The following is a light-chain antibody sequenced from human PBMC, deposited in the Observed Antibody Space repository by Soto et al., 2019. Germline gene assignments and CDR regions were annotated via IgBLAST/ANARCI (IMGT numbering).Light chain of an antibody. CDR2: WAS. CDR3: QQYYSTHPEWT. CDR1: QSVLYSSNNKNY. J-gene: IGKJ1*01. Sequence: DIVMTQSPDSLAVSLGERATINCKSSQSVLYSSNNKNYLAWYQQKPGQPPKLLIYWASTRESGVPDRFSGSGSGTDFTLTISSLQAEDVAVYYCQQYYSTHPEWTFGHGTKVEIK. V-gene: IGKV4-1*01.